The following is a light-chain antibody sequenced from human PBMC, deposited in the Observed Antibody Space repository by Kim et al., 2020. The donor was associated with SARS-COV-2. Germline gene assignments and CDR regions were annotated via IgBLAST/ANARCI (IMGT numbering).Light chain of an antibody. V-gene: IGLV3-27*01. CDR2: KDT. CDR1: VLAKKY. Sequence: SYELTQPSSVSVSPGQTARITCSGDVLAKKYARWFQQKPGQAPVLVIYKDTERPSGIPERFSGSSSGTIVTLTISGAQVGDEGDYYCYSYSAAGEPLLGGGTQLTVL. CDR3: YSYSAAGEPL. J-gene: IGLJ2*01.